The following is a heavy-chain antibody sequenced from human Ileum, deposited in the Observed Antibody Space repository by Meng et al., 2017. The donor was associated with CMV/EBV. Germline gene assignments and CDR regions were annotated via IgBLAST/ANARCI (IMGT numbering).Heavy chain of an antibody. CDR2: IYSGGGST. J-gene: IGHJ6*02. V-gene: IGHV3-66*02. Sequence: GGSLRLSCAASGFTVSSNYMSWVRQAPGKGLEWVSVIYSGGGSTHYADSVKGRFTISRDNSKNTLYLQMNSLRVEDTAVYYCARESAGFYSMDVWGQGTTVTVSS. CDR1: GFTVSSNY. CDR3: ARESAGFYSMDV. D-gene: IGHD2-21*01.